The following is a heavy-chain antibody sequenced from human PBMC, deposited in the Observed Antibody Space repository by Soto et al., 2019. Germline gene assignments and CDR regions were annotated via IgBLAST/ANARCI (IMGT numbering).Heavy chain of an antibody. Sequence: QVQLVQSGPEVRKPGASVKVSCEASGYTFTTSGISWVRQVRGKRIEWMGRISTYNGDTNSAQNFQGRVLMTADKSTGKAYMELMRLKSDDTAVYYCARQGSWPYYYYGLDVWGQGTTVTVSS. CDR2: ISTYNGDT. CDR1: GYTFTTSG. J-gene: IGHJ6*02. CDR3: ARQGSWPYYYYGLDV. V-gene: IGHV1-18*01. D-gene: IGHD1-26*01.